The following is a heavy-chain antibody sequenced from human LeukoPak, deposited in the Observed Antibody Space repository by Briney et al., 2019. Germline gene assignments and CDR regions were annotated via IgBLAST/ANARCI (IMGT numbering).Heavy chain of an antibody. V-gene: IGHV3-23*01. J-gene: IGHJ5*02. Sequence: PGGSLRLSCAASGFTFSSYAMSWVRQAPGKGLEWVSAISGSGESTYYADSVKGRFTISRENSKSTLYLQMNSLRAEDTALYYCAKARGYSSSSENNWFDPRGQGTLVTVSS. CDR2: ISGSGEST. CDR3: AKARGYSSSSENNWFDP. D-gene: IGHD6-6*01. CDR1: GFTFSSYA.